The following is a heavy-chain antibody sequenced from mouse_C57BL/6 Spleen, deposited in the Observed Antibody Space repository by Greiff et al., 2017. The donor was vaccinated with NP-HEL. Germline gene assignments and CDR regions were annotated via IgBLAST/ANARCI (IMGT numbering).Heavy chain of an antibody. V-gene: IGHV3-6*01. D-gene: IGHD4-1*01. J-gene: IGHJ4*01. CDR1: GYSITSGYY. CDR2: ISYDGSN. Sequence: EVQLQQSGPGLVKPSQSLSLTCSVTGYSITSGYYWNWIRQFPGNKLEWMGYISYDGSNNYNPSLKNRISITRDTSKNQFFLKLNSVTTEDTATYYCARLRLGPYAMDYWGQGTSVTVSS. CDR3: ARLRLGPYAMDY.